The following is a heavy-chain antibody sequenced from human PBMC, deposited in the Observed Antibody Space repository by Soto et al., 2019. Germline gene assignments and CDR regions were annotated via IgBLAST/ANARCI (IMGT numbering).Heavy chain of an antibody. CDR1: GFSLSNARMG. CDR2: IFSNDEK. J-gene: IGHJ4*02. CDR3: ARTLYCGGECYYFDY. D-gene: IGHD2-21*01. Sequence: QVTLKESGPVLVKPTETLTLTCTVSGFSLSNARMGVSWIRQPPGKALEWLAHIFSNDEKSYSTSLKSRLTISKDTSKRQVVLTMTNMDPVDTATYYCARTLYCGGECYYFDYWGQGTLVTVSS. V-gene: IGHV2-26*01.